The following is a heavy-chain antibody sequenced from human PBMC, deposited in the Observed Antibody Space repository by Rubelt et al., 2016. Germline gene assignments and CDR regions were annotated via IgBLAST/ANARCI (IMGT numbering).Heavy chain of an antibody. CDR2: IYYSGST. CDR1: GGSISSSSYY. V-gene: IGHV4-39*01. CDR3: ASYAKTYYYDSSGPSFDY. J-gene: IGHJ4*02. Sequence: QLQLQESGPGLVKPSETLSLTCTVSGGSISSSSYYWGWIRQPPGKGLEWIGSIYYSGSTYYNPSLKSRVSIFVDTSKNQFSLKLSFVTAADTAVYYCASYAKTYYYDSSGPSFDYWGQGTLVTVSS. D-gene: IGHD3-22*01.